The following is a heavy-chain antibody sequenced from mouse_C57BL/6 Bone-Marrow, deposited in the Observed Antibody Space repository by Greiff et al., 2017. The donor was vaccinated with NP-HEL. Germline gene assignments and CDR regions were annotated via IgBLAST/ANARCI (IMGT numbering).Heavy chain of an antibody. CDR2: INSDGGST. CDR3: ARVITTVVATEDWYFDV. Sequence: DVHLVESGGGLVQPGESLKLSCESNEYEFPSHDMSWVRKTPEKRLELVAAINSDGGSTYYPDTMERRFIISRDNTKKTLYLQMSSLRSEDTALYYCARVITTVVATEDWYFDVWGTGTTVTVSS. J-gene: IGHJ1*03. V-gene: IGHV5-2*01. CDR1: EYEFPSHD. D-gene: IGHD1-1*01.